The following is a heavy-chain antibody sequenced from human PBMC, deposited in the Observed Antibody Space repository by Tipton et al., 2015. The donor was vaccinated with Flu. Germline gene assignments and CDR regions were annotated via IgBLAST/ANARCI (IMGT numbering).Heavy chain of an antibody. CDR1: AFSLTDNY. CDR2: ISSRGSTI. J-gene: IGHJ4*02. D-gene: IGHD7-27*01. V-gene: IGHV3-11*04. Sequence: QLVQSGGGVIPPGGSLRLSCAISAFSLTDNYVSWVRQAPGKGLEWVSYISSRGSTISYADSVKGRYTISRDNAKNSLYLQMNSLRVEDTAVYYCATLTGDDYWGQGTLVTVSS. CDR3: ATLTGDDY.